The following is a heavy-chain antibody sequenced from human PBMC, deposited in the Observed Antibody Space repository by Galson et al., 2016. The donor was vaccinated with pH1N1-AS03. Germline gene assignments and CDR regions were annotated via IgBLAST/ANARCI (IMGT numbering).Heavy chain of an antibody. CDR1: GYTFITYG. V-gene: IGHV1-18*01. CDR3: VREFEDPQKRVVAFGY. J-gene: IGHJ4*02. Sequence: SVKVSCKASGYTFITYGISWVRQAPGQGLEWMGWMSAYSGETRYAPNFQGRVTMTRDTSTRTAYMDLRSLTSDDTAVYYCVREFEDPQKRVVAFGYWGQGTLVIVSS. CDR2: MSAYSGET.